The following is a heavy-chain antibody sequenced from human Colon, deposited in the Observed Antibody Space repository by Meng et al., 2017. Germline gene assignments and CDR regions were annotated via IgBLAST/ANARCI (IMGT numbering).Heavy chain of an antibody. CDR3: ARERLSSGWYGGRWFDP. Sequence: VQRQHCGAGLLNPSETLSLTSAVDGGSFSGYYWSWIRQPPGKGLEWIWEINHSGSTNYNPSLKSRVTISVDTSKNQFSPKLSSVTAADTAVYYCARERLSSGWYGGRWFDPWGQGTLVTVSS. CDR1: GGSFSGYY. V-gene: IGHV4-34*01. J-gene: IGHJ5*02. CDR2: INHSGST. D-gene: IGHD6-19*01.